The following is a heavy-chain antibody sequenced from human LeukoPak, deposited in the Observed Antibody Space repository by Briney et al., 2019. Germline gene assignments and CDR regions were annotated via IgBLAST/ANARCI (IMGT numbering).Heavy chain of an antibody. CDR2: IYTSGST. V-gene: IGHV4-61*02. J-gene: IGHJ5*02. CDR1: GDSISSSTYY. Sequence: PSETLSLTCTVSGDSISSSTYYWSWIRQPAGKGLEWIGRIYTSGSTNYNPSLKSRVTMSVDTSKNQFSLKLSSVTAADTAVYYCAREPLNPRYCSSTSCYLWGQGTLVTVSS. CDR3: AREPLNPRYCSSTSCYL. D-gene: IGHD2-2*01.